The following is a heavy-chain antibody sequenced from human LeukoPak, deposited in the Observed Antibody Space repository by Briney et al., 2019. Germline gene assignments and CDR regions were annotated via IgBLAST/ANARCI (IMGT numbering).Heavy chain of an antibody. CDR3: AKWPID. CDR1: GYSISTSNY. D-gene: IGHD2-8*01. CDR2: IYYSGGI. J-gene: IGHJ4*02. V-gene: IGHV4-28*05. Sequence: PSETLSLTCSVSGYSISTSNYWAWIRQPPGRGLEWIGHIYYSGGIYYNPSLKSRVTISVDTSKNQFFLKVNSVTATDTAVYYCAKWPIDWGQGTLVTVSS.